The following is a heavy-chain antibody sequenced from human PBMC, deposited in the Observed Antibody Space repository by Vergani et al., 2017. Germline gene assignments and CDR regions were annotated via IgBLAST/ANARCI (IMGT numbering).Heavy chain of an antibody. CDR1: GFTFSNAW. CDR3: ARGGTGLNKGEGMDV. V-gene: IGHV3-15*01. CDR2: IKSKTDGGTT. D-gene: IGHD1-14*01. J-gene: IGHJ6*02. Sequence: EVQLVESGGGLVKPGGSLRLSCAASGFTFSNAWMSWVRQAPGKGLEWVGRIKSKTDGGTTDYAAPVKGRFTISRDDSKNTLYLQMNSLKTEDTAVYYCARGGTGLNKGEGMDVWGQGTTVTVSS.